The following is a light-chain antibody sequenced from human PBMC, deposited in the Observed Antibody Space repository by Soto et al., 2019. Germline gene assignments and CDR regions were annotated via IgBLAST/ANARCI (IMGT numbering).Light chain of an antibody. Sequence: GDRVTITFRASQGISNYIAWYQQKPGKVPKLLIYAASTLQSGVPSRFSGSGSGTDFTLTISSLQAEDCATYYCLQDYNYTLTVGQGTMVDI. V-gene: IGKV1-27*01. J-gene: IGKJ1*01. CDR1: QGISNY. CDR2: AAS. CDR3: LQDYNYTLT.